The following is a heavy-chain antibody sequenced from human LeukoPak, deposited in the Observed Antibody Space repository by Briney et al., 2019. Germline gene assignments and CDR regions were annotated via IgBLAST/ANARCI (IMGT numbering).Heavy chain of an antibody. CDR1: GFTFSSYG. D-gene: IGHD3-10*01. CDR2: ISYDGSNK. CDR3: ATSDGSGSYYNGLPFDY. Sequence: GGSLRLSCAASGFTFSSYGMHWVRLAPGKGLEWVAVISYDGSNKYYADSVKGRFTISRDNSKNTLYLQMNSLRAEGTAVYYCATSDGSGSYYNGLPFDYWGQGTLVTVSS. J-gene: IGHJ4*02. V-gene: IGHV3-30*03.